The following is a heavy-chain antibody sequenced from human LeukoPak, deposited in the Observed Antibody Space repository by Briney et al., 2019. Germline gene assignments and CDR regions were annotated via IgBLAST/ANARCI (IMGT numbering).Heavy chain of an antibody. J-gene: IGHJ6*03. CDR2: IGTAGDT. CDR3: ARSPEYQNMDA. V-gene: IGHV3-13*01. CDR1: GFTFSSYD. Sequence: PGGSLRLSCAASGFTFSSYDMHWVRQATGKGLEWVSAIGTAGDTYYPGSVKGRFTISRENAKNSLYLQMNSLRAGDTAVYYCARSPEYQNMDAWGKGTTVTVSS. D-gene: IGHD2-2*01.